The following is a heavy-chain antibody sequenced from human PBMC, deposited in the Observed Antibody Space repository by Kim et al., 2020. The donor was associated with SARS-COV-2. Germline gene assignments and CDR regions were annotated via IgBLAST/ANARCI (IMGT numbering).Heavy chain of an antibody. CDR2: INPSGGST. CDR3: ARASYDFWSGYPPDWFDP. D-gene: IGHD3-3*01. V-gene: IGHV1-46*01. Sequence: ASVKVSCKASGYTFTSYYMHWVRQAPGQGLEWMGIINPSGGSTSYAQKFQGRVTMTRDTSTSTVYMELSSLRSEDTAVYYCARASYDFWSGYPPDWFDPWGQGTLVTVSS. J-gene: IGHJ5*02. CDR1: GYTFTSYY.